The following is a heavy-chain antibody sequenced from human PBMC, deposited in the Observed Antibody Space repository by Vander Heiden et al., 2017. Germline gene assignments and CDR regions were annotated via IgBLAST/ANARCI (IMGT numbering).Heavy chain of an antibody. J-gene: IGHJ4*02. CDR2: IYTGGST. V-gene: IGHV4-4*07. CDR3: VGNYYDSRGYYFIDS. D-gene: IGHD3-22*01. Sequence: HVQLQESGPGLVRPSETPSLTCAVSGGSMGNYYWTWLRQPAGKALEWLGRIYTGGSTNYNPSLKSRVTMSVATSKNQFSLKLTSVTAADTAVYYCVGNYYDSRGYYFIDSWGQGTLVTVS. CDR1: GGSMGNYY.